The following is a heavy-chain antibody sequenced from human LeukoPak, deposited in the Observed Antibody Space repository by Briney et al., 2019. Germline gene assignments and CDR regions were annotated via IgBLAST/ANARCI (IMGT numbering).Heavy chain of an antibody. Sequence: SETLSLTCTVSGDSISGYYYNWIRQPPGKGLEWIGYIYYSGSTNYNPSLKSRVTISLDTSKNQFSLKLSSVTTADTAVYYCARSVVTLYWYFDLWGRGTLVTVSS. D-gene: IGHD4-23*01. CDR2: IYYSGST. CDR1: GDSISGYY. J-gene: IGHJ2*01. CDR3: ARSVVTLYWYFDL. V-gene: IGHV4-59*01.